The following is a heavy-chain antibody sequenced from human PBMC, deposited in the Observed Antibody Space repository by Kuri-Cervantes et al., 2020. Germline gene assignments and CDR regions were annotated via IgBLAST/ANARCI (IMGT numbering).Heavy chain of an antibody. D-gene: IGHD1-26*01. CDR2: IKQDGSEK. J-gene: IGHJ4*02. CDR3: ARDEGFGGIVGATGLFDY. Sequence: GESLKISCAASGFTFSSYWMSWVRQAPGKGLEWVANIKQDGSEKYYVDSVKGRFTISRDNAKNSLYLQMNSLRAEDTAVYYCARDEGFGGIVGATGLFDYWGQGTLVTVSS. CDR1: GFTFSSYW. V-gene: IGHV3-7*03.